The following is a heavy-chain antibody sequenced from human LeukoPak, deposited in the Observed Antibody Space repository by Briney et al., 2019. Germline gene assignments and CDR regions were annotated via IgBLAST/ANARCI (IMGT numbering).Heavy chain of an antibody. CDR1: GGSISSYY. Sequence: ASETLSLTCTVSGGSISSYYWSWIRQPPGKGLEWIGYVYYSATTNYNPSLKSRVTISVDTSKNQFSLKLTSVTAADTAVYYCAKVSDRDSSGYYWGFEYWGQGTLVTVSS. CDR2: VYYSATT. CDR3: AKVSDRDSSGYYWGFEY. V-gene: IGHV4-59*01. D-gene: IGHD3-22*01. J-gene: IGHJ4*02.